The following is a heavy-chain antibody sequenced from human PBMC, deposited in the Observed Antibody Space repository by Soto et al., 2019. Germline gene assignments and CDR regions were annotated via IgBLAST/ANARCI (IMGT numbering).Heavy chain of an antibody. J-gene: IGHJ5*02. CDR1: GVTFSSYA. CDR3: AKDCGGVRFDP. D-gene: IGHD2-21*01. Sequence: PGGSLRLYCVASGVTFSSYAMSWVRQAPGKGLEWVSAVSKSGLDTNYADFVQGRFTISRDNSKNTLYLQMNSLRAEDTAVYYCAKDCGGVRFDPSGQGTLVTVSS. V-gene: IGHV3-23*01. CDR2: VSKSGLDT.